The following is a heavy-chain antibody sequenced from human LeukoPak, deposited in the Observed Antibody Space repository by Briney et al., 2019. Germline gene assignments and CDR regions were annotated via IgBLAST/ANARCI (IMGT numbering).Heavy chain of an antibody. Sequence: GVSVKVSCKASGYTFINYYLHWVRQAPGQGLEWMGWINPNSGGTNYAQKFQGRVTMTRDTSISTAYMELSRLRSDDTAVYYCAREGRGWAFDIWGQGTMVTVSS. J-gene: IGHJ3*02. CDR1: GYTFINYY. CDR2: INPNSGGT. CDR3: AREGRGWAFDI. D-gene: IGHD2-15*01. V-gene: IGHV1-2*02.